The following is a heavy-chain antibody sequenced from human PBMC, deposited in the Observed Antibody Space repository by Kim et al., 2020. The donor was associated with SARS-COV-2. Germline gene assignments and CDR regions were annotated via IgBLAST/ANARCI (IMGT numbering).Heavy chain of an antibody. Sequence: GGSLRLSCAASGFGLSRYDMSWVRQAPGKGLECVSGISGSGYTTYYVDSVKGRFTISRDNSKNTLYLQMNSLRAEDTAVYYCANYNFWGQGTLVTVSP. CDR1: GFGLSRYD. J-gene: IGHJ4*02. CDR2: ISGSGYTT. D-gene: IGHD1-20*01. CDR3: ANYNF. V-gene: IGHV3-23*01.